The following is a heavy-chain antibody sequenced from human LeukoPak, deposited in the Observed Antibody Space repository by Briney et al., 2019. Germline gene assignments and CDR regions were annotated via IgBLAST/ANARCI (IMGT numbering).Heavy chain of an antibody. Sequence: PGRSLRLSCAASGFTFSSYAMHWVRQAPGKGLEWVSVIYSGGSTYYADSVKGRFTISRDNSKNTLYLQMNSLRAEDTAVYYCARVSYGDYIGWGQGTLVTVSS. D-gene: IGHD4-17*01. CDR2: IYSGGST. CDR1: GFTFSSYA. V-gene: IGHV3-53*01. J-gene: IGHJ4*02. CDR3: ARVSYGDYIG.